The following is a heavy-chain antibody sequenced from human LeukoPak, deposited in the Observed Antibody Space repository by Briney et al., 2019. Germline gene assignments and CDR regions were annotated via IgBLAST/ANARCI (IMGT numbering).Heavy chain of an antibody. Sequence: GGSLRLSCAVSGFTFSSYSMNWVRQAPGKGLEWVSSINSSSNSIYYADSVKGRFTISRDNAKNSLYLQMNSLRAEDTAVYYCANSYYYGSGSYSKGHYFDYWGQGTLVTVSS. CDR2: INSSSNSI. CDR3: ANSYYYGSGSYSKGHYFDY. V-gene: IGHV3-21*01. CDR1: GFTFSSYS. J-gene: IGHJ4*02. D-gene: IGHD3-10*01.